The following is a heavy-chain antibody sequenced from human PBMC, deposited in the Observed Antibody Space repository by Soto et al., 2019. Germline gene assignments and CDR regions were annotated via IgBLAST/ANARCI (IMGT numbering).Heavy chain of an antibody. V-gene: IGHV3-15*01. Sequence: GGSLRRSCAASGITVSNVGMTWIRQAPGKGLEWVGRMNSKADGSTKEYGTPVKDRFIISRDDSKNTVDLQMQALRTEDTAFYYRATPRPGRHGYSFWGHGALVTVSS. CDR1: GITVSNVG. D-gene: IGHD5-18*01. J-gene: IGHJ4*01. CDR3: ATPRPGRHGYSF. CDR2: MNSKADGSTK.